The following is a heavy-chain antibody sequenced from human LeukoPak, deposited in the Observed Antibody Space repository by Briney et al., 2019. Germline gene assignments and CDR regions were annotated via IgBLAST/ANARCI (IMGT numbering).Heavy chain of an antibody. CDR3: TRREGYCSSTSCPAFDY. Sequence: PGGSLKLSCAASGFTFSGSAMHWVRQASGKGLEWLGRIRSKANSYATAYAASVKGRFTISRDDSKNPAYLQMNSLKTEDTAGYYCTRREGYCSSTSCPAFDYWGQGTLVTVSS. CDR1: GFTFSGSA. D-gene: IGHD2-2*01. J-gene: IGHJ4*02. CDR2: IRSKANSYAT. V-gene: IGHV3-73*01.